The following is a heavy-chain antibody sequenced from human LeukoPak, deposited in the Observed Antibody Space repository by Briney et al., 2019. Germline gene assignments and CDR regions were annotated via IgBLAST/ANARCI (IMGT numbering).Heavy chain of an antibody. Sequence: GGSLRLSCAASGFTFSSYAMSWVRQAPGKGLEWVSAISGSGGSTYYADSVKGRFTISRDNSKNTLYLQMNSLGAEDTAVYYCAKGGGRQNAFDIWGQGTMVTVSS. V-gene: IGHV3-23*01. D-gene: IGHD2-15*01. CDR3: AKGGGRQNAFDI. J-gene: IGHJ3*02. CDR2: ISGSGGST. CDR1: GFTFSSYA.